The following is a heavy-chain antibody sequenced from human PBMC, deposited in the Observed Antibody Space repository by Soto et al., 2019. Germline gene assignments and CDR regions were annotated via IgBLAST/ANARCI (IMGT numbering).Heavy chain of an antibody. CDR3: AKFVMVATHFDY. Sequence: GGSLRLSCAASGFTFSSYAMSWVRQAPGKGLEWVSAFSGIGGSSYYADSVKGRFTISRDNSKNTLYLQMNSLRAEDTAVYYCAKFVMVATHFDYWGQGTLVTVSS. D-gene: IGHD5-12*01. V-gene: IGHV3-23*01. CDR2: FSGIGGSS. CDR1: GFTFSSYA. J-gene: IGHJ4*02.